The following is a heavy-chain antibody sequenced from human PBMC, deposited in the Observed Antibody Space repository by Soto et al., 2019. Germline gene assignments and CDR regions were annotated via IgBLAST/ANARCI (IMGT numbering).Heavy chain of an antibody. J-gene: IGHJ3*02. Sequence: EVQLVESGGGLVQPGGSLRLSCAASGFTFSNYWMIWVRQAPGTGLEWVANIKQDGSEIYYVYSVKGRFTISRDNANNSLFLQMDGLRAEDTAVYYCARDESGGFDIWGQGTMVTVSS. CDR3: ARDESGGFDI. CDR1: GFTFSNYW. CDR2: IKQDGSEI. D-gene: IGHD2-15*01. V-gene: IGHV3-7*01.